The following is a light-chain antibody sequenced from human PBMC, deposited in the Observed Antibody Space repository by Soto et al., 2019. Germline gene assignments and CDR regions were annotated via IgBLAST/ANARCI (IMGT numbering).Light chain of an antibody. V-gene: IGKV3-15*01. CDR2: GAS. CDR1: QSVSSN. J-gene: IGKJ1*01. CDR3: QQYNNWPPWT. Sequence: EIVMTQSPATLSVSPGERATLSCRAGQSVSSNLAWYQQKPGQAPRLLIYGASTRATGIPARFSGSGSGKEFTLTISSLQSEDFAVYYCQQYNNWPPWTFGQGTKVEIK.